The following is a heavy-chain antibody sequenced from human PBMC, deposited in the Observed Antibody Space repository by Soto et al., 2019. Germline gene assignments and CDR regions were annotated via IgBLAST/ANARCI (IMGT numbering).Heavy chain of an antibody. CDR3: ARVDRTITTYFYYGMDV. CDR1: GFISSYYA. V-gene: IGHV3-30-3*01. D-gene: IGHD1-20*01. Sequence: GGSLRLSCAASGFISSYYAMHWVRQAPGKGLEWAAVISYDGSDRYYADSVKGRFTISRDNSKNTLYLQMSSLRTEDTAVYYCARVDRTITTYFYYGMDVWGLGTTVTVSS. CDR2: ISYDGSDR. J-gene: IGHJ6*02.